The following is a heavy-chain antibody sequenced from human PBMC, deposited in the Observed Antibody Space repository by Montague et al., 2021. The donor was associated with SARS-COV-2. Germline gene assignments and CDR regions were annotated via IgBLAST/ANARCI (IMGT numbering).Heavy chain of an antibody. Sequence: SETPSLTCTVSGGSISSYYWSWIWQPPGKGLEWIGYIYYSGSTNYNPSLKSRVTISVDTSKNQFSLKLSSVTAADTAVYYCARDLGDYWGQGTLVTVSS. CDR1: GGSISSYY. J-gene: IGHJ4*02. V-gene: IGHV4-59*01. CDR3: ARDLGDY. CDR2: IYYSGST.